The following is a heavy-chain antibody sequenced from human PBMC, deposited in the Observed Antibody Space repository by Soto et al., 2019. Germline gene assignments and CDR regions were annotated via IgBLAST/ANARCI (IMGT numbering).Heavy chain of an antibody. Sequence: PSETLSLTCTVSGASISSYYWSWIRQPPGKGLEWIGYIYYSGSTNYNPSLKSRVTISVDTSKNQFSLKLTSVTAADTAVYYCARFPSGRYSSSFDYWGQGTLVTVSS. CDR1: GASISSYY. V-gene: IGHV4-59*08. D-gene: IGHD6-25*01. J-gene: IGHJ4*02. CDR2: IYYSGST. CDR3: ARFPSGRYSSSFDY.